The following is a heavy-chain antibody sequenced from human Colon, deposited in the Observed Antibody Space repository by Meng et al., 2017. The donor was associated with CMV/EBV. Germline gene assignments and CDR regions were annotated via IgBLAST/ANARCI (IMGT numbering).Heavy chain of an antibody. J-gene: IGHJ1*01. V-gene: IGHV3-73*01. CDR2: IRNKANSYAT. CDR3: AKLGGWFRMDS. CDR1: GFTFSGSA. Sequence: GGSLRLSCAASGFTFSGSAMHWVRQASGKGLEWVGRIRNKANSYATAYAASVKGRFTISRDDSKNTAYLQMNSLKTEDTAIYYCAKLGGWFRMDSWGQGTPVTVSS. D-gene: IGHD6-19*01.